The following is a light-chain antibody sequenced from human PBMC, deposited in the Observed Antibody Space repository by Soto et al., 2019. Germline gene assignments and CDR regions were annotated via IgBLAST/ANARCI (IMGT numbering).Light chain of an antibody. CDR2: WAS. V-gene: IGKV4-1*01. CDR1: QSVLYSSNNKNY. CDR3: QQYYSTPRT. Sequence: DIAMTQSPDSLAVSLGERATINCKSSQSVLYSSNNKNYLAWYQQKPGQPPKLLIYWASTRESGVPDRFSGSGSGTEFSLTISSLQAEDVAFYYCQQYYSTPRTFGQGTKVEIK. J-gene: IGKJ1*01.